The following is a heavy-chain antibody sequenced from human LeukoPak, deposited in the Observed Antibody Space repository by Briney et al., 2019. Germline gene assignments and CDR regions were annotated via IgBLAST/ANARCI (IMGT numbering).Heavy chain of an antibody. V-gene: IGHV4-59*01. CDR2: INYSGRI. J-gene: IGHJ3*02. CDR1: SGFISSYY. D-gene: IGHD4/OR15-4a*01. Sequence: SETLSLTCIVSSGFISSYYWSWIRQTPGKGLEWIAFINYSGRIKYNPSLQSRVSISLDTSKNHFSLQLRSVMAVDTAVYYCARLVDYGNSGDPDIFDIWGQGTIVSIS. CDR3: ARLVDYGNSGDPDIFDI.